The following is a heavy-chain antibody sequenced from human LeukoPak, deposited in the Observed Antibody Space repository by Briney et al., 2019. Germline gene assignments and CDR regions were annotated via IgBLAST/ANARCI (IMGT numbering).Heavy chain of an antibody. J-gene: IGHJ4*02. CDR2: ISSSSSYI. V-gene: IGHV3-21*01. CDR3: ARMGRIFSTMIVVAPYYFDY. D-gene: IGHD3-22*01. Sequence: GGSLRLSCAASGFTFSSYSMNWVRQAPGKGLEWVSSISSSSSYIYYADSVKGRFTISRDNAKNSLYLQMNSLRAEDTAVYYCARMGRIFSTMIVVAPYYFDYWGQGTLVTVSS. CDR1: GFTFSSYS.